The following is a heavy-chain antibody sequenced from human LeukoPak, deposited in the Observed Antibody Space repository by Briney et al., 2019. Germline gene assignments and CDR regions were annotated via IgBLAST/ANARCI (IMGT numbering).Heavy chain of an antibody. CDR2: ISAYNGNT. Sequence: GASVKVSCKASGYTFTSYGISWVRQAPGQGLEWMGWISAYNGNTNYAQKLQGRVTMTTDTSTSTAYMELRSLRSDETAVYYCARDLLSITMVVVVIPFDYWGQGTLVTVSS. CDR1: GYTFTSYG. J-gene: IGHJ4*02. D-gene: IGHD3-22*01. CDR3: ARDLLSITMVVVVIPFDY. V-gene: IGHV1-18*01.